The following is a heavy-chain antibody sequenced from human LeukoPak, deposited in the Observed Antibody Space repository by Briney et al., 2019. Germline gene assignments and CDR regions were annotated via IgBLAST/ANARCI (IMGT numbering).Heavy chain of an antibody. CDR1: GFTFGDYV. D-gene: IGHD3-3*01. CDR3: TRCGLYYDFWSTW. Sequence: PGRSLRLSCTASGFTFGDYVMSWVRQAPGKGLEWVGFIRSRAYGGTTDYAASVKGRFTISRDDSKSIAYLQMNSLKTEDTAVYYCTRCGLYYDFWSTWWGQGTLVTVSS. CDR2: IRSRAYGGTT. V-gene: IGHV3-49*04. J-gene: IGHJ4*02.